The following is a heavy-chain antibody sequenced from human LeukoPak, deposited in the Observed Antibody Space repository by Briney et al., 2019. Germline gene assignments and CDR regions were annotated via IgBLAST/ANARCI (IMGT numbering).Heavy chain of an antibody. Sequence: ASVKVSCKASGYTFTSYGISWVRQAPGQGLEWMGWISAYNGNTNYAQKPKPRVTMQTEQSTSTGYMELRSLRSDDTAVYYCERDSYDYGEPFDYWGQGPLVTVSS. CDR3: ERDSYDYGEPFDY. V-gene: IGHV1-18*01. CDR2: ISAYNGNT. CDR1: GYTFTSYG. J-gene: IGHJ4*02. D-gene: IGHD4-17*01.